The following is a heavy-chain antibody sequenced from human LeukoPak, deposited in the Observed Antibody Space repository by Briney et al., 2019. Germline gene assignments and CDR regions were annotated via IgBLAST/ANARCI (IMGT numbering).Heavy chain of an antibody. CDR1: GFTLRKYG. D-gene: IGHD6-13*01. V-gene: IGHV3-30*02. J-gene: IGHJ4*02. CDR2: IRYDGSPK. CDR3: ARDEWWQQLAQFNFDY. Sequence: GGALTLSCAASGFTLRKYGMHWGRPAPGQGVGVGGFIRYDGSPKYYADSVKGRFTISRDNSKNTLYLQMNSLRAEDTAVYYCARDEWWQQLAQFNFDYWGQGTLVTVSS.